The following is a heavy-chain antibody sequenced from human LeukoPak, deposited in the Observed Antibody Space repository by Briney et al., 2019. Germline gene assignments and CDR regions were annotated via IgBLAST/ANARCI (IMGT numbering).Heavy chain of an antibody. Sequence: ASVKVSCKDSGYTFSSYDINWVRQATGQGLEWMGWINPNSGNTGYAQKFQGRVTITRNTSISTAYMELSGLRSEDTAVYYCARAPFLYQLLPKYNWSDPWGQGTLVTVSS. V-gene: IGHV1-8*03. D-gene: IGHD2-2*01. CDR2: INPNSGNT. J-gene: IGHJ5*02. CDR1: GYTFSSYD. CDR3: ARAPFLYQLLPKYNWSDP.